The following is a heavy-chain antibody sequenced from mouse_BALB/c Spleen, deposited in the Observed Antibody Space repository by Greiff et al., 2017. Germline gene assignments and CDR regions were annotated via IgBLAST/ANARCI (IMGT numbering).Heavy chain of an antibody. CDR3: RVYYGYYYAMDY. CDR1: GFTFNPYA. Sequence: GGGLVQPKGSLKLSCAASGFTFNPYAMNWVRQAPGKGLEWVACIRSKSNNYATYYADSVKDRFTISRDDSKSMLYLHMNNLKTEDTAMYYCRVYYGYYYAMDYWGQGTSVTVSS. V-gene: IGHV10-1*02. CDR2: IRSKSNNYAT. D-gene: IGHD2-2*01. J-gene: IGHJ4*01.